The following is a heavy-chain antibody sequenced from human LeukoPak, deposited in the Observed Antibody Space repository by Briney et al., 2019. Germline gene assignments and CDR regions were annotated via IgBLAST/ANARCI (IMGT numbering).Heavy chain of an antibody. CDR1: GFTFSSYA. Sequence: PGGSLRLSCTASGFTFSSYAMSWVRQAPGKGLEWVSAISGSGGSTYYADSVKGRFTISRDNSKNTLYLQMNSLRAEDTAVYYCAKEGCSSTSCYGFDYWGQGTLVTVSS. V-gene: IGHV3-23*01. CDR2: ISGSGGST. D-gene: IGHD2-2*01. CDR3: AKEGCSSTSCYGFDY. J-gene: IGHJ4*02.